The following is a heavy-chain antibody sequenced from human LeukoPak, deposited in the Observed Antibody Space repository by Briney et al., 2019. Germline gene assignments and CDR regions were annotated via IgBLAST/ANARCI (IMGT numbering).Heavy chain of an antibody. CDR1: GGTFSSYA. CDR3: AIGRHRYCTNGVCYYFDY. Sequence: ASVKVSCKASGGTFSSYAISWVRQAPGQGLEWMGGIIPIFGTAYYAQKFQGRVTITTDESTSTAYMELSSLRSEDTAVYYCAIGRHRYCTNGVCYYFDYWGQGTLVTVSS. V-gene: IGHV1-69*05. J-gene: IGHJ4*02. CDR2: IIPIFGTA. D-gene: IGHD2-8*01.